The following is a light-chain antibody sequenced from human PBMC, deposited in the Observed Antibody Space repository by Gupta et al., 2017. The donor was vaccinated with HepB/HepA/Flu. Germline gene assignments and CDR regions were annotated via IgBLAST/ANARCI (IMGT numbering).Light chain of an antibody. CDR3: GTWDSSLSAGV. J-gene: IGLJ2*01. V-gene: IGLV1-51*01. Sequence: QSVLTQPPSVSAAPGQKVTISCSGSRSNIGNNYVSWYQQLPGTAPKLLIYDNNKRPSGIPDRFSGSKSGTSATLGITGLQTGDEADYYCGTWDSSLSAGVFGGGTKLTVL. CDR2: DNN. CDR1: RSNIGNNY.